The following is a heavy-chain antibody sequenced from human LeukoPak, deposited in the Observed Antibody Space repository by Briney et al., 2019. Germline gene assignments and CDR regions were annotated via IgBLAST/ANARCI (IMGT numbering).Heavy chain of an antibody. J-gene: IGHJ4*02. V-gene: IGHV1-46*01. CDR2: INPRDDST. D-gene: IGHD6-13*01. Sequence: GASVKLSCEAFGFSLTSNYMHWVRQAPGQGLEWLGLINPRDDSTDCPQKLRGRVTVTRDTSTNTVYMQLSGLRSEDTAMYFCAREIAPAGKTFDYWGQGALVTVSS. CDR3: AREIAPAGKTFDY. CDR1: GFSLTSNY.